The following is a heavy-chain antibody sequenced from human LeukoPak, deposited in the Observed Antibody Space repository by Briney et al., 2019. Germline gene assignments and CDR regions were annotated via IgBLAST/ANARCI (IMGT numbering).Heavy chain of an antibody. CDR3: ARESLTWLQSRTSWFDP. Sequence: SETLSLTCIVSGVSISSSNYYWGWVRQPPGKGLEWIGTLYYSGSTYYNPSLKSRVTISVDSSKNQFSLRLSSVTAADTAVYYCARESLTWLQSRTSWFDPWGQGTLVTVSS. D-gene: IGHD5-24*01. J-gene: IGHJ5*02. CDR2: LYYSGST. V-gene: IGHV4-39*07. CDR1: GVSISSSNYY.